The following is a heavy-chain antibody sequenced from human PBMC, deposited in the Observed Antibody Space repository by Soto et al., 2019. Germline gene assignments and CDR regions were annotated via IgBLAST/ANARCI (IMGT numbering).Heavy chain of an antibody. V-gene: IGHV5-10-1*01. Sequence: PGESLKISCKGSGYSFTSYWISWVRQMPGKGLEWMGRIDPSDSYTNYSPSFQGHVTISADKSISTAYLQWSSLKASDTAMYYCARLAVGYSKLAPYYYYYGMDVWDQGTTVTVSS. CDR3: ARLAVGYSKLAPYYYYYGMDV. CDR1: GYSFTSYW. CDR2: IDPSDSYT. D-gene: IGHD4-4*01. J-gene: IGHJ6*02.